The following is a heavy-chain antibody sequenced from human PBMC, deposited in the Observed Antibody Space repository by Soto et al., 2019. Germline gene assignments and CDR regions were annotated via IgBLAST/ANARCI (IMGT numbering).Heavy chain of an antibody. Sequence: LRLSCVASGFTFKYDWMSWVRQSPGKGLEWVANINDDGSEEYYLDSVRGRFTISRDNAKTTLYLQMDRLRPEDTALYFCAKSLYYYDSSPLDHWGQGTLVTVSS. CDR1: GFTFKYDW. J-gene: IGHJ4*02. D-gene: IGHD3-22*01. V-gene: IGHV3-7*03. CDR3: AKSLYYYDSSPLDH. CDR2: INDDGSEE.